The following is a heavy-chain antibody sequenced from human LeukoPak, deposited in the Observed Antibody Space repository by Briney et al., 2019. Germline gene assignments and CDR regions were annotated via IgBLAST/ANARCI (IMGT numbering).Heavy chain of an antibody. CDR2: INPNSGGT. V-gene: IGHV1-2*02. CDR1: GYTFTGYY. CDR3: ARAFGGYSYGYHH. D-gene: IGHD5-18*01. J-gene: IGHJ5*02. Sequence: ASVKVSCKASGYTFTGYYMHWVRRAPGQGLEWMGWINPNSGGTNYAQKFQGRVTMTRDTSISTAYMELSRLRSDDTAVYYCARAFGGYSYGYHHWGQGTLVTVSS.